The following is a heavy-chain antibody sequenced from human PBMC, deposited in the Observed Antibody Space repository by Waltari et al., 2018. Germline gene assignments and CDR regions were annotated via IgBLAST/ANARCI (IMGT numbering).Heavy chain of an antibody. Sequence: QVQLVQSGAEVKKPGSSVKVSCKASGGTFSSYAISWVRQAPGQGLEWMGGIIPIFGTANYAQKFQGRVTITTDESTSTAYMELSSLRSEDTAVYYCARLTTNIAARRFNWFDPWGQGTLVTVSS. D-gene: IGHD6-6*01. CDR1: GGTFSSYA. J-gene: IGHJ5*02. V-gene: IGHV1-69*05. CDR2: IIPIFGTA. CDR3: ARLTTNIAARRFNWFDP.